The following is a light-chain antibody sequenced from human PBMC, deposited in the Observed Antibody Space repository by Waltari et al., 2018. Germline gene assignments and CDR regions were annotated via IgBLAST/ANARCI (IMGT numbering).Light chain of an antibody. Sequence: QSALTQPPSASGSPGQSVTTSCPGTSSDVGGYNYVLCYQQHPGKAPKLMIYEVSKRPSGVPDRFSGSKSGNTASLTVSGLQAEDEADYYCSSYAGSNNLVFGGGTKLTVL. CDR2: EVS. CDR3: SSYAGSNNLV. J-gene: IGLJ2*01. V-gene: IGLV2-8*01. CDR1: SSDVGGYNY.